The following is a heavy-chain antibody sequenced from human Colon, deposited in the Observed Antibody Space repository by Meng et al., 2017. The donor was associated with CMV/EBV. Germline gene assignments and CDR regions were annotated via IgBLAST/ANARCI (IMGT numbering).Heavy chain of an antibody. CDR2: IVTTGSAV. CDR3: ARDDYDILPGYSDTFDF. V-gene: IGHV3-21*01. Sequence: GESLKISCAASGFTFSSYGMNWVRQAPGRGLEWVASIVTTGSAVYYADSVKGRFTISRDNGKNSLYLHMNSLRGEDTAIYYCARDDYDILPGYSDTFDFWGQGTMVTVSS. J-gene: IGHJ3*01. D-gene: IGHD3-9*01. CDR1: GFTFSSYG.